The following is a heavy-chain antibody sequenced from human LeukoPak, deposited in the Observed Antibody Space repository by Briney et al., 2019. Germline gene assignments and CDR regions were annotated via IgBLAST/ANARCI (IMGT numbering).Heavy chain of an antibody. J-gene: IGHJ6*02. D-gene: IGHD2-2*01. CDR1: GYTFTSYA. V-gene: IGHV1-3*01. CDR2: INAGNGNT. Sequence: ASVKVSCKASGYTFTSYAMHWVRQAPGQRLEWMGWINAGNGNTKYSQKFQRRVTITRDTSASTAYMELSSLRSEDTAVYYCARSVVPAAIRYYYYYYGMDVWGQGTTVTVSS. CDR3: ARSVVPAAIRYYYYYYGMDV.